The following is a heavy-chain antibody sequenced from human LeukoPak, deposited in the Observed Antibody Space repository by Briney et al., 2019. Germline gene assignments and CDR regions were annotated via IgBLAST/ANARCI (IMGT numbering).Heavy chain of an antibody. CDR2: IYTSGST. Sequence: SETLSLTCTVSGGSISSYYWSWIRQPAGKGLEWIGRIYTSGSTNYNPSLKSRVTISVDKSKNQFSLKLSSVTAADTAVYYCAGERWCIVLMVYAPGRAFDIWGQGTMVTVSS. V-gene: IGHV4-4*07. J-gene: IGHJ3*02. CDR1: GGSISSYY. D-gene: IGHD2-8*01. CDR3: AGERWCIVLMVYAPGRAFDI.